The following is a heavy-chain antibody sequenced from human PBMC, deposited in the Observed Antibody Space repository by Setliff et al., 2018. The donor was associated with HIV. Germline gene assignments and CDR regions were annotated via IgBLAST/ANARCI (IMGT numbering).Heavy chain of an antibody. CDR3: AKVAPLPGTMDV. D-gene: IGHD1-1*01. J-gene: IGHJ6*02. V-gene: IGHV4-59*01. CDR1: DDSMTSNY. CDR2: IYYSGIR. Sequence: SETLSLTCTVSDDSMTSNYWSWIRQPPGKGLEWIGYIYYSGIRNYNPSLKSRVAISVDTSKNQFSLKVNSVTAVDTALYYCAKVAPLPGTMDVWGQGTTVTVSS.